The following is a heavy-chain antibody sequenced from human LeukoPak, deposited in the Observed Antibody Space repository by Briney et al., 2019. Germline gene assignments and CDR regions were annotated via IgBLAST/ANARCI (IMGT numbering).Heavy chain of an antibody. Sequence: GESLKISCKGSGYSFTSYWIGWVRQMPGKGLEWMGIIYPGDSDTRYSPSFQGQVTISADKPISTAYLQWSSLKASDTAMYYCARHYSSSWYTLIAVRSGAAFDAFDIWGQGTMVTVSS. CDR2: IYPGDSDT. J-gene: IGHJ3*02. D-gene: IGHD6-13*01. CDR3: ARHYSSSWYTLIAVRSGAAFDAFDI. V-gene: IGHV5-51*01. CDR1: GYSFTSYW.